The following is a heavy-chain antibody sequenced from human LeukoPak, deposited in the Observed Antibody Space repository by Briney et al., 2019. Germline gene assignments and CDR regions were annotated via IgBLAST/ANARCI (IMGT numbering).Heavy chain of an antibody. D-gene: IGHD3-22*01. CDR1: GGTFSSYA. Sequence: GTSVKVSCKASGGTFSSYAISWVRQAPGQGLEWMGGIIPIFGTANYAQKFQGRVTMTRDTSTSTVYMELSSLRSEDTAVYYCARGINYYYDSSGYYYDVPDFDYWGQGTLVTVSS. J-gene: IGHJ4*02. V-gene: IGHV1-69*05. CDR3: ARGINYYYDSSGYYYDVPDFDY. CDR2: IIPIFGTA.